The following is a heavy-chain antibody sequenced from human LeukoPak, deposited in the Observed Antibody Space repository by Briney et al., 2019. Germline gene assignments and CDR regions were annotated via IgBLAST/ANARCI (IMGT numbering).Heavy chain of an antibody. V-gene: IGHV3-21*01. CDR3: ARECSSTSCYFDY. D-gene: IGHD2-2*01. CDR1: GFTFRSYS. CDR2: ISSSSSYI. J-gene: IGHJ4*02. Sequence: GGSLRLSCAASGFTFRSYSINWVRQAPGKGLEWVSSISSSSSYIYHADSVKGRFTISRDNVKNSLYLQMNSLRAEDTAVYYCARECSSTSCYFDYWGQGTPVTVSS.